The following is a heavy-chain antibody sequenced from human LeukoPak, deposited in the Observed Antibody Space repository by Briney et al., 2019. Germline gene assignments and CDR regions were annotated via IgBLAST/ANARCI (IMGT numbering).Heavy chain of an antibody. CDR1: GYTFTSYY. Sequence: ASVKVSCKASGYTFTSYYMHWVRQAPGQGLEWMGIINPSGGSTSYAQKFQGRVTMTRDTSTSPVYMERSSLRSEDTAVYYCARETKGDYYDSSGYYLMVPNWFDPWGQGTLVTVSS. CDR3: ARETKGDYYDSSGYYLMVPNWFDP. J-gene: IGHJ5*02. V-gene: IGHV1-46*01. CDR2: INPSGGST. D-gene: IGHD3-22*01.